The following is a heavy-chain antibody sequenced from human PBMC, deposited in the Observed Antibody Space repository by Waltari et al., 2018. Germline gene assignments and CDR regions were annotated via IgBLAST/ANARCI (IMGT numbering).Heavy chain of an antibody. V-gene: IGHV3-30*01. CDR3: ARDYYGSGSYYNLDY. D-gene: IGHD3-10*01. Sequence: DSVKGRFTISRDNSKNTLYLQMNSLRAEDTAVYYCARDYYGSGSYYNLDYWGQGTLVTVSS. J-gene: IGHJ4*02.